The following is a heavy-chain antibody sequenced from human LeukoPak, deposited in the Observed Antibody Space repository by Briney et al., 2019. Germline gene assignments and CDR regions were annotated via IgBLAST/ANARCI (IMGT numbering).Heavy chain of an antibody. CDR3: ARLSYYGSGSSSFRY. CDR2: IYPGDSDT. V-gene: IGHV5-51*01. Sequence: GESLKISCKGSGYSFTSYWIGWVCQMPGKGLEWMGIIYPGDSDTRYSPSFQGQVTISADKSISTAYLQWSSLKASDTAMYYCARLSYYGSGSSSFRYWGQGTLVTVSS. D-gene: IGHD3-10*01. J-gene: IGHJ4*02. CDR1: GYSFTSYW.